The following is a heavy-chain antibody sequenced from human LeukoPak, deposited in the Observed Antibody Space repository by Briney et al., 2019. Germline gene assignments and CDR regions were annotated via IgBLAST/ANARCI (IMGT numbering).Heavy chain of an antibody. V-gene: IGHV4-59*01. Sequence: PSETLSLTCTVSGGSISSYYWSWIRQPPGKGLEWIGYIYYSGSTNYNPSLKSRVTISVDTSKNQFSLKLSSVTAADTAVYYCARLRALGLDYWGQGTLVTVSS. CDR3: ARLRALGLDY. D-gene: IGHD7-27*01. CDR1: GGSISSYY. J-gene: IGHJ4*02. CDR2: IYYSGST.